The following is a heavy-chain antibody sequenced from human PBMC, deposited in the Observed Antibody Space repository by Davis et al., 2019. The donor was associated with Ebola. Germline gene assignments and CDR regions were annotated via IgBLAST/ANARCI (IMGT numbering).Heavy chain of an antibody. J-gene: IGHJ6*02. Sequence: HTGGSLRLSCAASGFPFSSHWMHWVRQAPGKGLVWVSRIDSDGSSTNYADSVKGRFTISRDDAKNTLYLQMNSLRAEDTAVYYCTRGAKNYDILTGPPRMDVWGQGTTVTVSS. D-gene: IGHD3-9*01. V-gene: IGHV3-74*01. CDR2: IDSDGSST. CDR1: GFPFSSHW. CDR3: TRGAKNYDILTGPPRMDV.